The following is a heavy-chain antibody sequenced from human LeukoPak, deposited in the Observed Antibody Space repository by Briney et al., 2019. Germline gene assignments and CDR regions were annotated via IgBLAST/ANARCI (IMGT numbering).Heavy chain of an antibody. CDR3: ARHGQTMVRGVIISLDFDY. D-gene: IGHD3-10*01. CDR1: GGSISNYY. J-gene: IGHJ4*02. V-gene: IGHV4-4*07. CDR2: IYSSGSA. Sequence: PSETLSLTCTVSGGSISNYYWSWIRQPAEKGLEWIGRIYSSGSANYNPSLKSRVTMSVDTSKNQFSLKLSSVTAADTAVYYCARHGQTMVRGVIISLDFDYWGQGTLVTVSS.